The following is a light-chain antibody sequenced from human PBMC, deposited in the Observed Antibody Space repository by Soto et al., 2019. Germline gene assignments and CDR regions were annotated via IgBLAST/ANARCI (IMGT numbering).Light chain of an antibody. CDR1: QSVSSSY. J-gene: IGKJ1*01. CDR2: GAS. Sequence: EIVLTQSPGTLSLSPGERATLSCRASQSVSSSYLALYQQKPGQAPRLLIYGASSRATGIPDRFSGSGSGTDFTLTISRLEPEDFAVYYCQQYGSSPTWTFGQGTKVEIK. V-gene: IGKV3-20*01. CDR3: QQYGSSPTWT.